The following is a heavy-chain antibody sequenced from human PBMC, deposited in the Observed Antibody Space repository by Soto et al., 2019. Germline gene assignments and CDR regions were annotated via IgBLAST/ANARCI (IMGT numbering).Heavy chain of an antibody. D-gene: IGHD3-10*01. CDR2: ITGSGANT. J-gene: IGHJ4*02. CDR3: ATNSYCLEAVCAWLNY. CDR1: GFTFSSYA. Sequence: GGSLRLSCAASGFTFSSYAMTWVRQAPGKGLEWVSSITGSGANTYYADSVKGRFTISRDNSKSTLYMQMNSLRAEDTAVYYCATNSYCLEAVCAWLNYWGQGAPVTVSS. V-gene: IGHV3-23*01.